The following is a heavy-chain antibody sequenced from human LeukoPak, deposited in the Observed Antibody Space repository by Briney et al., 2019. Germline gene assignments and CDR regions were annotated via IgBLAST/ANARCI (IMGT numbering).Heavy chain of an antibody. CDR1: GFTLSNHD. D-gene: IGHD3-22*01. J-gene: IGHJ4*02. CDR3: ARGEEFYDSSGYRRLDS. CDR2: INSNGANT. V-gene: IGHV3-64*01. Sequence: CRRSSWAAVGFTLSNHDMHWVRQAPGKALEYVAVINSNGANTFHAKSLNDRFTISRDNSKNILYLQMGSLRAEDMAVYYCARGEEFYDSSGYRRLDSWGQGTLVVVSS.